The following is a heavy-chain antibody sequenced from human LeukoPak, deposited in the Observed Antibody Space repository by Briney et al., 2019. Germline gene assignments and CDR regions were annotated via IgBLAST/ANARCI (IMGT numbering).Heavy chain of an antibody. D-gene: IGHD3-22*01. J-gene: IGHJ4*02. CDR3: ARDRPTYYYGSSGSAFDY. CDR2: ISSSSSYI. Sequence: GGSLRLSCAASGFTFSSYSMNWVRQARGKWLEWVSSISSSSSYIYYADSVKGRFTISRDNAKNSLYLQMNSLRAEGTAVYYCARDRPTYYYGSSGSAFDYWGQGTLVTVSS. CDR1: GFTFSSYS. V-gene: IGHV3-21*01.